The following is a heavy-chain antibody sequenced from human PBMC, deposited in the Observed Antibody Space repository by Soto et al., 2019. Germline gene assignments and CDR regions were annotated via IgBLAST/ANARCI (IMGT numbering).Heavy chain of an antibody. D-gene: IGHD1-20*01. J-gene: IGHJ4*02. Sequence: SETLSLTCAVYGGSFSGYYWSWIRQPPGKGLEWIGEINHSGSTNYNPSLKSRVTISVDTSKNQCSLKLSSVTAADTAVYYCAITAQLEYWGQGTLVTVSS. V-gene: IGHV4-34*01. CDR3: AITAQLEY. CDR1: GGSFSGYY. CDR2: INHSGST.